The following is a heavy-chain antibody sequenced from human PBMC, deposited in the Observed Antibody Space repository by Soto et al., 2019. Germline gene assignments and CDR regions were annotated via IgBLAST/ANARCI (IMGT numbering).Heavy chain of an antibody. V-gene: IGHV4-39*07. CDR2: IYYDGNT. Sequence: PSETLSLTCTVSGDSSSSNSHYWGWIRQPPGKGLESIANIYYDGNTYYNPSLKSRVTISLDTSKNQFSLKLSSVTAADTAVYYCARVPTPWGQGTLVTVSS. D-gene: IGHD2-2*01. CDR3: ARVPTP. J-gene: IGHJ5*02. CDR1: GDSSSSNSHY.